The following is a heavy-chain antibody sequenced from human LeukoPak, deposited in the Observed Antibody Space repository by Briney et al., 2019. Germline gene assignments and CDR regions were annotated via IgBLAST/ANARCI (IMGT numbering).Heavy chain of an antibody. CDR2: INPNSDYT. J-gene: IGHJ4*02. CDR3: ARAPGDY. V-gene: IGHV1-2*02. Sequence: ASVKVSCKASGYTFTDYYIHWVRQAPGQGLEWMGWINPNSDYTFYAQKFQGRVTLTTDTSISTVYMELTTLTSDDTAVYYCARAPGDYWGQGTLVSVSA. D-gene: IGHD3-10*01. CDR1: GYTFTDYY.